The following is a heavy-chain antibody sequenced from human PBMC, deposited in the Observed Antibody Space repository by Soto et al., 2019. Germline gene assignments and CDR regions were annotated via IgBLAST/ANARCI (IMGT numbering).Heavy chain of an antibody. CDR3: ARDSMAKQTMDY. V-gene: IGHV3-30-3*01. CDR2: ISYDGSNK. CDR1: GFTFSSYA. D-gene: IGHD3-10*01. Sequence: QVQLVESGGGVVQPGRSLRLSCAASGFTFSSYAMHWVRQAPGKGLEWVAVISYDGSNKYYADSVKGRFTISRDNSKNTLYLQMNSLRAEDTAVYYCARDSMAKQTMDYWGQGTLVTVSS. J-gene: IGHJ4*02.